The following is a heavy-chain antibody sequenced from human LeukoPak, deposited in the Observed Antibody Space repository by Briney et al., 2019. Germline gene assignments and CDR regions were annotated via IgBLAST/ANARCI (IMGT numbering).Heavy chain of an antibody. V-gene: IGHV1-69*01. Sequence: SVKVSCKASGGTFSSYAISWVRQAPGQGLEWMGGIIPIFGTANYAQKFQGRVTITADESTSTAYMELSSLRSEDTAVYYCARNSPGLVATIPKSYYYYGMDVWGEGTTVTVSS. D-gene: IGHD5-12*01. J-gene: IGHJ6*04. CDR1: GGTFSSYA. CDR2: IIPIFGTA. CDR3: ARNSPGLVATIPKSYYYYGMDV.